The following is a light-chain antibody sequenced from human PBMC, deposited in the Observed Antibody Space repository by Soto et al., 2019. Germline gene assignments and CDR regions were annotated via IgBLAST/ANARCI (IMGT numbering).Light chain of an antibody. Sequence: DIPLTQSQCSLSASVGDVLHIXCKASQDISNYLNWYQQKPGKAPKLLIYDASNLETGVPSRFSGSGSGTDFTFTISGLQPEDFATYYCQQTYSTPQPFGQGTRLEIK. V-gene: IGKV1-33*01. CDR2: DAS. CDR3: QQTYSTPQP. J-gene: IGKJ5*01. CDR1: QDISNY.